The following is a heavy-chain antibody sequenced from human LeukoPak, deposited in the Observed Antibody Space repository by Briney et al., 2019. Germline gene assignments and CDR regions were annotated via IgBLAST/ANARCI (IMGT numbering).Heavy chain of an antibody. CDR3: GTLLLWFGELYFDY. D-gene: IGHD3-10*01. Sequence: SETLSLTCTVSGGSISSGGYYWSWIRQHPGKGLEWIGYIYYSGSTYYNPSLKSRVTISVDTSKNQFSLKLSSVTAADTAVYYCGTLLLWFGELYFDYWGQGTLVTVSS. J-gene: IGHJ4*02. CDR1: GGSISSGGYY. V-gene: IGHV4-31*03. CDR2: IYYSGST.